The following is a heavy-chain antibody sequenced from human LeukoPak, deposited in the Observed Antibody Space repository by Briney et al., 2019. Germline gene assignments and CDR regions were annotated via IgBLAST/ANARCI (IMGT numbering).Heavy chain of an antibody. J-gene: IGHJ4*02. CDR2: ISGSGGSP. Sequence: GGSLRLSCAASGFTFSTYAMSWVRQAPGKGLEWVSVISGSGGSPYYADSVKGRFTISRDNSRNTLYLQMNSLRAEDTVVYYCARDARISYYFNSGSYYFPDFWGQGTLVTVSS. CDR1: GFTFSTYA. D-gene: IGHD3-10*01. V-gene: IGHV3-23*01. CDR3: ARDARISYYFNSGSYYFPDF.